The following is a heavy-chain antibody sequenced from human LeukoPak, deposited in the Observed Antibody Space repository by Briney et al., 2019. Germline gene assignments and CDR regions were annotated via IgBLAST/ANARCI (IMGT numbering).Heavy chain of an antibody. D-gene: IGHD3-10*02. CDR2: IGSSGSTI. CDR3: AELGITMIGGV. Sequence: GGSLRLSCAAPGFTFSSYWMSWVRQAPGKGLEWVSYIGSSGSTIYYADSVKGRFTISRDNAKNSLYLQMNSLRAEDTAVYYCAELGITMIGGVWGKGTTVTISS. CDR1: GFTFSSYW. V-gene: IGHV3-48*03. J-gene: IGHJ6*04.